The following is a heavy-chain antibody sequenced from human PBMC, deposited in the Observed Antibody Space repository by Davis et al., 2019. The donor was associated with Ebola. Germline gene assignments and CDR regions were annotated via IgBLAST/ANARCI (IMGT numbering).Heavy chain of an antibody. Sequence: AASVKVSCKASGYTFTSYAMHWVRQAPGQGLEWMGWISAYNGNTNYAQKLQGRVTMTTDTSTSTAYMELRSLRSDDTAVYYCARIRFLEWLQSDYWGQGTLVTVSS. V-gene: IGHV1-18*01. CDR3: ARIRFLEWLQSDY. CDR1: GYTFTSYA. D-gene: IGHD3-3*01. CDR2: ISAYNGNT. J-gene: IGHJ4*02.